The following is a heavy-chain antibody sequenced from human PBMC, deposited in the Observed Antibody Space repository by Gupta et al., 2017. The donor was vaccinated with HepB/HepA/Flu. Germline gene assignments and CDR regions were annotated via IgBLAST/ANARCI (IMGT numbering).Heavy chain of an antibody. CDR2: IWYDGSNE. D-gene: IGHD3-16*02. CDR1: GLDSRRYG. CDR3: ARHYCYNSAFLFGENWFDP. Sequence: VQLLESGGGVVQPGTSLTLSCASSGLDSRRYGMHWVRQARGKGLEWVEIIWYDGSNENYVDSGKGRFTVSRDNSKNTVYLQMNNLRAEDTAVYYCARHYCYNSAFLFGENWFDPWGQGTLVTVSS. V-gene: IGHV3-33*01. J-gene: IGHJ5*02.